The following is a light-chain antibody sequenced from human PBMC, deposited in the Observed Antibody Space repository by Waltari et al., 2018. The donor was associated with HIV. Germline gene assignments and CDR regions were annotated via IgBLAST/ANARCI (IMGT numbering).Light chain of an antibody. Sequence: QSALTQPRSVSGSPGQSVTISCTGTSSDIGDYNYVSWYQQHPGKAPKLMIYDVTKRPSVVPDRFSGSKSGNTASLTMSGLQAEDEAAYYCCSFAGSYTLVFGGGTKLTVL. CDR1: SSDIGDYNY. V-gene: IGLV2-11*01. J-gene: IGLJ3*02. CDR2: DVT. CDR3: CSFAGSYTLV.